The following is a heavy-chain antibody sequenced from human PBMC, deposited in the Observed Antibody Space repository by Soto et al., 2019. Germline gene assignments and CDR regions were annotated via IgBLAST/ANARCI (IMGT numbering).Heavy chain of an antibody. Sequence: SETLSLTCTVSGGSISSGGYYWSWIRQQPGKGLEWIGYIYNSGTTYSNPSLKSRVTISVDTSKNQFSLKLSSVTAADTAVYYCARGVDLVPTISSQYYFDYWGQGTLVTVSS. J-gene: IGHJ4*02. CDR2: IYNSGTT. V-gene: IGHV4-31*03. CDR1: GGSISSGGYY. D-gene: IGHD5-12*01. CDR3: ARGVDLVPTISSQYYFDY.